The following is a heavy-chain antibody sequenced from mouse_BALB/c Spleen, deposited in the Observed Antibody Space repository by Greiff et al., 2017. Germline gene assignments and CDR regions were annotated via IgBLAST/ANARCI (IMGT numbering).Heavy chain of an antibody. J-gene: IGHJ4*01. Sequence: EVNVVESGGGLVKPGGSLKLSCAASGFTFSDYYMYWVRQTPEKRLEWVATISDGGSYTYYPDSVKGRFTISRDNAKNNLYLQMSSLKSEDTAMYYCARAHYDYYAMDYWGQGTSVTVSS. CDR2: ISDGGSYT. CDR1: GFTFSDYY. D-gene: IGHD1-1*02. CDR3: ARAHYDYYAMDY. V-gene: IGHV5-4*02.